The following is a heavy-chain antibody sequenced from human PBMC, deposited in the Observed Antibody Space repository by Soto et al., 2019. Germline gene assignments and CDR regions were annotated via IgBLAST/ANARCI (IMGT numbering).Heavy chain of an antibody. J-gene: IGHJ6*03. D-gene: IGHD3-16*01. CDR3: TTDLLGDGNYDYHYYYYMDV. V-gene: IGHV3-15*01. CDR2: IKSRTEGGTA. Sequence: EVQLVESGGGLVKPGGSLRLSCAASGFTFNNAWMSWVRQAPGKGLEWIGRIKSRTEGGTADYAAPVKGRFTISRDDSRSTLFLQMNSLNSEDTALYYCTTDLLGDGNYDYHYYYYMDVWGKGTTVTVSS. CDR1: GFTFNNAW.